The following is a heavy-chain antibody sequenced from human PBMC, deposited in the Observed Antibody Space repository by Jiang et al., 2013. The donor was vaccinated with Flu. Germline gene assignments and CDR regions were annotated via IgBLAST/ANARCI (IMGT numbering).Heavy chain of an antibody. J-gene: IGHJ3*02. D-gene: IGHD2-2*01. CDR3: ARDLGYHDAFDI. CDR1: GFTFSDYY. CDR2: ISSSSSYT. Sequence: VQLLESGGGLVKPGGSLRLSCAASGFTFSDYYMSWIRQAPGKGLEWVSYISSSSSYTNYADSVKGRFTISRDNAKNSLYLQMNSLRAEDTAVYYCARDLGYHDAFDIWGQGTMVTVSS. V-gene: IGHV3-11*06.